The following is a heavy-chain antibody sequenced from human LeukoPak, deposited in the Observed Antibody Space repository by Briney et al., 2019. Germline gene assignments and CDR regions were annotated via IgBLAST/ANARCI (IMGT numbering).Heavy chain of an antibody. V-gene: IGHV1-24*01. CDR2: FDPEDGET. CDR1: GYTFTSYD. Sequence: GASVKVSCKASGYTFTSYDINWVRQATGQGLEWMGGFDPEDGETIYAQKFQGRVTMTEDTSTDTAYMELSSLRSEDTAVYYCATYSGSYPDSDYWGQGTLVTVSS. D-gene: IGHD1-26*01. J-gene: IGHJ4*02. CDR3: ATYSGSYPDSDY.